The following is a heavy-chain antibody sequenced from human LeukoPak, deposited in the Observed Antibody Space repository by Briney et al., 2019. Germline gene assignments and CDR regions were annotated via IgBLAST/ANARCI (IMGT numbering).Heavy chain of an antibody. D-gene: IGHD1-26*01. Sequence: SVKVSCKASGGTLSSYAISWVRQAPGQGLEWMGGIIPIFGTANYAQKFQGRVTITADESTSTAYMELSSLRSEDTAVYYCARSPELGEYSGSYGRFDPWGQGTLVTVSS. CDR1: GGTLSSYA. CDR3: ARSPELGEYSGSYGRFDP. CDR2: IIPIFGTA. J-gene: IGHJ5*02. V-gene: IGHV1-69*13.